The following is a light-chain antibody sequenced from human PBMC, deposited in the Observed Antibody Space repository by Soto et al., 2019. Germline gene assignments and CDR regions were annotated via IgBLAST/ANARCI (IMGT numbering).Light chain of an antibody. Sequence: EIVMTQSPAPPSGSPGEGAPPSCRASQSVSSNLAWYQQKPGQAPRLLIYGASTRATGIPARFSGSGSGTEFNLTISSLQSEDFAVYFCQQYDDWLRLTFGGGTKVDIK. J-gene: IGKJ4*01. CDR3: QQYDDWLRLT. CDR1: QSVSSN. V-gene: IGKV3-15*01. CDR2: GAS.